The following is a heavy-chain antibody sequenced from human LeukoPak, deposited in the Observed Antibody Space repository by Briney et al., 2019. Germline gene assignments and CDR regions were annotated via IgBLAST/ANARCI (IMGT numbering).Heavy chain of an antibody. Sequence: PGRSLRLSCAASGFTFSSYGMHWVRQAPGKGLEWVAIIWYDGSNKYYADSVKGRFTISRDNSKDTLYLRMNSLRAEDTAVYYCAKAPPNCNTVSCYADYWGQGTLVTVSS. D-gene: IGHD2-2*01. V-gene: IGHV3-33*06. CDR2: IWYDGSNK. J-gene: IGHJ4*02. CDR1: GFTFSSYG. CDR3: AKAPPNCNTVSCYADY.